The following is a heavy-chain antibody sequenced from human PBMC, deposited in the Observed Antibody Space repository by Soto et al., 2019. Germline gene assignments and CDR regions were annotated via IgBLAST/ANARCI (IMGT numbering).Heavy chain of an antibody. CDR3: ASFHNTSPGWFDP. J-gene: IGHJ5*02. D-gene: IGHD1-20*01. CDR2: INPSGGST. Sequence: ASVKVSCKASGYTFTSYYMHWVRQAPGQGLEWMGIINPSGGSTSYAQKFQGRVTMTRGTSTSTVYMELSSLRSEDTAVYFCASFHNTSPGWFDPWGQGTLVTVSS. CDR1: GYTFTSYY. V-gene: IGHV1-46*01.